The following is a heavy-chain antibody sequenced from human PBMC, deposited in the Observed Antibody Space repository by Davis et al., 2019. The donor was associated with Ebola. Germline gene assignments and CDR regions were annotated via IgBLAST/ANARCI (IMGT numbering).Heavy chain of an antibody. J-gene: IGHJ4*02. D-gene: IGHD3-22*01. Sequence: PGGSLRLSCSASGFTFSSYAMHWVRQAPGKGLEWVAVISYDGSNKYYADSVKGRFTISRDNSKNTLYLQMNSLRAEDTAVYYCANYDSSGYYRAEDYWGQGTLVTVSS. V-gene: IGHV3-30*04. CDR2: ISYDGSNK. CDR1: GFTFSSYA. CDR3: ANYDSSGYYRAEDY.